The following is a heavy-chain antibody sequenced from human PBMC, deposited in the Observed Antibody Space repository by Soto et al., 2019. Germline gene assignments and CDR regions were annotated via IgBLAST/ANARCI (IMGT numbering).Heavy chain of an antibody. Sequence: QVQQLESGPGLVKPWDTLSLTCTVSGAYISDFSWSWIRQPAGKGLEWIGRITVNGNTQYNPSFRSRVTMSMDTSRNQFSLNLQSATAADTALYYCPRESAENWTYEAHWGQGTLVTVSS. CDR1: GAYISDFS. CDR3: PRESAENWTYEAH. V-gene: IGHV4-4*07. CDR2: ITVNGNT. D-gene: IGHD1-7*01. J-gene: IGHJ1*01.